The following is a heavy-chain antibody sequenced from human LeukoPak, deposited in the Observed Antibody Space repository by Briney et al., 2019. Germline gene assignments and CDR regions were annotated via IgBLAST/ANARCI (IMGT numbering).Heavy chain of an antibody. J-gene: IGHJ4*02. CDR3: ARKSGSYYTVFDY. D-gene: IGHD1-26*01. CDR1: GFTFSNYA. CDR2: ISSSGDGP. V-gene: IGHV3-23*01. Sequence: PGGSLRRSCAASGFTFSNYAMSWVRQAPGKGLEWVSGISSSGDGPDYTDSVKGRFTISRDNSKNTLYLQMNSLRAEDSAVYFCARKSGSYYTVFDYWGQGTLVTVSS.